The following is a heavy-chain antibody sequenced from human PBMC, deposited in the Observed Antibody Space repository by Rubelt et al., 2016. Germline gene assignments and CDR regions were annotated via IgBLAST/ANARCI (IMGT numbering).Heavy chain of an antibody. CDR3: ATAVTAAGKVYYYAMDV. CDR2: IFYSGST. J-gene: IGHJ6*02. CDR1: GGSFSGYY. V-gene: IGHV4-34*11. D-gene: IGHD6-13*01. Sequence: QVQLQQWGAGLLKPSETLSLTCAVYGGSFSGYYWIWVRQPPGKGLEWIAYIFYSGSTNYNPSLKNQVTISVDTSKNQFHLKLSSVNSAAPAVDYCATAVTAAGKVYYYAMDVWGPGTTVTVSS.